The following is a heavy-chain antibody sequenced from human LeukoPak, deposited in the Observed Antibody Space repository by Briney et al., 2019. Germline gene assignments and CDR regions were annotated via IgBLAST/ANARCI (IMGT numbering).Heavy chain of an antibody. CDR2: IYYSGST. CDR1: GDSISGSTYY. Sequence: SETLSLTCTVSGDSISGSTYYWAWIRQPPGKGLEWIGNIYYSGSTYYNPSLKSRLTMSVDTSKNQFSLKLNSVTAADTAVYYCARHLRYGSGQWDCFDPWGQGTLVTVSS. J-gene: IGHJ5*02. V-gene: IGHV4-39*01. D-gene: IGHD3-10*01. CDR3: ARHLRYGSGQWDCFDP.